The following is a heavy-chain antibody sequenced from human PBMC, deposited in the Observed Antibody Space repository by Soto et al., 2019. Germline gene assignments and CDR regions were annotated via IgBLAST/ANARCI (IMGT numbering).Heavy chain of an antibody. J-gene: IGHJ4*02. CDR2: INAGNGNT. CDR1: GYTFTSYT. V-gene: IGHV1-3*01. D-gene: IGHD3-10*01. CDR3: ARDVPGFTMVRGVINPYDY. Sequence: ASLKVSCKASGYTFTSYTMHFVRQSPGQRLEWMGWINAGNGNTKYSQKFQGRVTITRDTSASTAYMELSSLRSEDTAVYYCARDVPGFTMVRGVINPYDYWGQGTLVTVSS.